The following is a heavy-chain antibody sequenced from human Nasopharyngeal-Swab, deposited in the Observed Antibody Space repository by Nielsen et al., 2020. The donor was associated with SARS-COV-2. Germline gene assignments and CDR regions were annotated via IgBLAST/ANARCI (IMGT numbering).Heavy chain of an antibody. CDR1: GYTFTSYG. D-gene: IGHD6-19*01. V-gene: IGHV1-18*01. J-gene: IGHJ5*02. Sequence: ASVQVSCKASGYTFTSYGISWVRQAPGQGLEWMGWISAYNGNTNYAQKLQGRVTMTTDKSTSTAYMELRSLRSDDTAVYYCARAAVAGENWFDPWGQGTLVTVSS. CDR3: ARAAVAGENWFDP. CDR2: ISAYNGNT.